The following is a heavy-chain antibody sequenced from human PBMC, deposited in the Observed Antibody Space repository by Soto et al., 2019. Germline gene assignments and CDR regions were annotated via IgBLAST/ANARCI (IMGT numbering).Heavy chain of an antibody. Sequence: QVQLQESGPGLVKPSQTLSLTCTVSSGSISSDGYYWSWIRQHPGKGLEWIGYIYYSGGTYYNPSLRSRVTISVDTSKNQCSLKLSSVTAADTAVYYCARRSYHYGLDVWGQGTTVTVSS. V-gene: IGHV4-31*03. CDR2: IYYSGGT. D-gene: IGHD3-16*01. CDR1: SGSISSDGYY. J-gene: IGHJ6*02. CDR3: ARRSYHYGLDV.